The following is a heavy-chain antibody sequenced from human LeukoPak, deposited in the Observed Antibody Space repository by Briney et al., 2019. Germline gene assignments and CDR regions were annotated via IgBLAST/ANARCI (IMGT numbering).Heavy chain of an antibody. CDR1: GYTFTGYY. Sequence: GASVKVSCKASGYTFTGYYMHWVRQAPGQGLEWMGWINPNSGGTNYAQKFQGRVTMTRDKSISTAYMELSRLRSDDTAVYYCARVNIRKKGDGGDWFDRWGQGTLVTVS. CDR3: ARVNIRKKGDGGDWFDR. CDR2: INPNSGGT. D-gene: IGHD3-3*01. J-gene: IGHJ5*02. V-gene: IGHV1-2*02.